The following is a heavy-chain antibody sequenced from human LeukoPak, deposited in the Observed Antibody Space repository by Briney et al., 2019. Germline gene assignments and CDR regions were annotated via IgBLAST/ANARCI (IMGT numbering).Heavy chain of an antibody. V-gene: IGHV4-4*02. J-gene: IGHJ4*02. CDR2: VHLSGAS. D-gene: IGHD1-26*01. CDR1: GGSILTTNW. Sequence: SETLSLTCAVSGGSILTTNWWSWVRQPPGKVLEWIGEVHLSGASNYNPSLKSRVNMSIDKSKNQLSLELTSVTAADTAIYYCTRESGAFSPFGFWGQGTLVTVSS. CDR3: TRESGAFSPFGF.